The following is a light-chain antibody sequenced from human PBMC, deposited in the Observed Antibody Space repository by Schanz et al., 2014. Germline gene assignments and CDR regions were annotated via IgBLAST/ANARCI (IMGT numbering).Light chain of an antibody. V-gene: IGLV1-40*01. J-gene: IGLJ3*02. CDR2: GSF. Sequence: QSVLTQPPSVSGAPGQRITISCTGSTSNIGAGYDVHWYQQLPGTAPRLLIYGSFNRPSGIPDRFSGSRSDTSASLVITGLLAEDEADYYCQSLDSSLSNSIVFGGGTKVTVL. CDR1: TSNIGAGYD. CDR3: QSLDSSLSNSIV.